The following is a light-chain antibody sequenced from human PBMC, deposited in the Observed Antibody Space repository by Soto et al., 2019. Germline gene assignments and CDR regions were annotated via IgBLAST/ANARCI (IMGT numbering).Light chain of an antibody. J-gene: IGLJ2*01. Sequence: QPVLTQSPSASASLGASVQLTCTLSSGHSSYAIAWHQQQPEKGPRYLMKLSSDGSHSKGAGIPDRFSGSSSGAERYLTISSLQSEDEADYYCQTWDTGARVVFGGGTKLTVL. CDR1: SGHSSYA. CDR3: QTWDTGARVV. CDR2: LSSDGSH. V-gene: IGLV4-69*01.